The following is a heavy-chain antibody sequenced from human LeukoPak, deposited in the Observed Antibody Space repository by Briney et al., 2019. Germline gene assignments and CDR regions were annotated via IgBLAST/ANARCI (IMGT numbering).Heavy chain of an antibody. V-gene: IGHV4-39*02. J-gene: IGHJ3*02. CDR2: IYYSGST. CDR1: GGSISSSSYY. Sequence: PSETLSLTCTVSGGSISSSSYYWGWIRQPPGKGLEWIGSIYYSGSTYYNPSLKSRVTISVDTSKNQFSLKLSSVTAADTAVYYCARDKIAVAGTVVPRDAFDIWGQGTMVTVSS. CDR3: ARDKIAVAGTVVPRDAFDI. D-gene: IGHD6-19*01.